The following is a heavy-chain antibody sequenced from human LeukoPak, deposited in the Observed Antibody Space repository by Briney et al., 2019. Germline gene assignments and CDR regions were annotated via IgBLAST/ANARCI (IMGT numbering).Heavy chain of an antibody. J-gene: IGHJ6*02. CDR1: GHTFTVYY. V-gene: IGHV1-2*02. CDR3: ARVGGYCTTTSCSYGMDV. CDR2: LNPNSGGT. D-gene: IGHD2-2*01. Sequence: ASVTVSCKASGHTFTVYYVHWVRQAPGQGLEWMGWLNPNSGGTNYAQKFQGRVTMTRDTSISTAYVELSSLTSDDTAVYYCARVGGYCTTTSCSYGMDVWGQGTTVTVSS.